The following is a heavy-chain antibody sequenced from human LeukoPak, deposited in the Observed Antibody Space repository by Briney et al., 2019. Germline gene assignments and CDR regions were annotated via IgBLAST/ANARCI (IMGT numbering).Heavy chain of an antibody. CDR1: GFTFSRYA. V-gene: IGHV3-23*01. CDR2: ISASGGST. D-gene: IGHD3-22*01. Sequence: GGSLRLSCAASGFTFSRYAMTWVRQAPGKGLEWVSAISASGGSTYYADSVKGRFTIARDNSKNTLYLQMNSLRAEDTAIYYCAKDLNPSYYYDSSGYFSTFDYWGQGTLVTVSS. CDR3: AKDLNPSYYYDSSGYFSTFDY. J-gene: IGHJ4*02.